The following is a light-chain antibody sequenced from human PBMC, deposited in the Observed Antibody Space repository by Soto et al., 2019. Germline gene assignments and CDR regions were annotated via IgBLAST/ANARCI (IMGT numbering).Light chain of an antibody. J-gene: IGKJ2*01. CDR3: QQRGNWPLYT. CDR2: GAS. Sequence: EIVWTQSPATLSLSPWEIATLSCRASQSVSSYLAWYHQKPGQAPRLLIYGASNRATGIPARFSGSGSGTDFALTITSLEPEDFAVYYCQQRGNWPLYTFGQGTKLEIK. V-gene: IGKV3-11*01. CDR1: QSVSSY.